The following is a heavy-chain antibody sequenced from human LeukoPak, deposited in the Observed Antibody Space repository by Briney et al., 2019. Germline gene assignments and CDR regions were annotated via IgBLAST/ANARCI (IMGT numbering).Heavy chain of an antibody. V-gene: IGHV3-48*03. Sequence: GGSLRLSCAASGFTFDDYGMSWVRQAPGKGLEWVSYISSSGSTIYYADSVKGRFTISRDNAKNSLYLQMNSLRAEDTAVYYCASQPGIAAAGTGVTWGQGTLVTVSS. J-gene: IGHJ5*02. CDR1: GFTFDDYG. D-gene: IGHD6-13*01. CDR3: ASQPGIAAAGTGVT. CDR2: ISSSGSTI.